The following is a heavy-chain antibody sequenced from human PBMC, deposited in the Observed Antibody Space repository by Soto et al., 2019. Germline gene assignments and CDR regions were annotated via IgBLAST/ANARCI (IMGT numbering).Heavy chain of an antibody. Sequence: SETLSLTCTVSGGSISSDDYYWSWIRQPPGKGLEWVGYIYHSGNTYYNPSLKSRVTVSVDTSKNQFSLKLSSVTAADTVVYYCAREGAGYPHWGQGTLVT. J-gene: IGHJ4*02. CDR1: GGSISSDDYY. CDR3: AREGAGYPH. CDR2: IYHSGNT. V-gene: IGHV4-30-4*01. D-gene: IGHD3-9*01.